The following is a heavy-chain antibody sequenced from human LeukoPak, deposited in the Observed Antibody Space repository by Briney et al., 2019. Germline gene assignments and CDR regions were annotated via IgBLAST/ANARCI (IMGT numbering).Heavy chain of an antibody. V-gene: IGHV3-53*01. CDR2: IYSGGST. Sequence: GGSLRLSCAASGFTVSSNYMSWVRQAPGKGPEWVSVIYSGGSTYYADSVKGRFTISRDNSKNTLYLQMNSLRAEDTAVYYCGRERTYYFDYWGQGTLVTVSS. CDR3: GRERTYYFDY. CDR1: GFTVSSNY. J-gene: IGHJ4*02.